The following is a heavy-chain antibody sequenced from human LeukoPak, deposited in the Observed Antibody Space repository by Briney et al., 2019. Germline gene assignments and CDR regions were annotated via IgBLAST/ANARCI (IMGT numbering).Heavy chain of an antibody. CDR1: GFTFSSYS. Sequence: PGGSLRLSCAASGFTFSSYSMNWVRQAPGKGLEWVSSISSSSSYIYYADSVKGRFTISRDNAKNSLYLQMNSLRAEDTAVYYCARDDDIVGATSPLGYWGQGTLVTVSS. V-gene: IGHV3-21*01. CDR2: ISSSSSYI. CDR3: ARDDDIVGATSPLGY. D-gene: IGHD1-26*01. J-gene: IGHJ4*02.